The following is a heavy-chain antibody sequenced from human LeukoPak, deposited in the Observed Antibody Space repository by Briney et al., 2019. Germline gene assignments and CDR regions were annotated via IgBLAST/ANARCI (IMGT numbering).Heavy chain of an antibody. CDR2: INLSGST. CDR3: ARGPRGWAARPFDS. V-gene: IGHV4-34*01. J-gene: IGHJ4*02. D-gene: IGHD6-6*01. CDR1: GGSFSGYY. Sequence: PPETLSLTCAVYGGSFSGYYWSWIRQPPGKGLEGIGEINLSGSTNYNPSPKSRVTISVYTSKTQFSLKLTSVAAAATAVYYCARGPRGWAARPFDSWGQGTLVTVSS.